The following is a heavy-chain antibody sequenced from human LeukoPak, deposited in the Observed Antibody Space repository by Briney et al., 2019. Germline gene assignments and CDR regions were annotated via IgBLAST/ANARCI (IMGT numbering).Heavy chain of an antibody. V-gene: IGHV3-53*01. CDR2: IYSGGST. D-gene: IGHD1-7*01. Sequence: GGSLRLSCAASGFTVSSNYMSWVRQAPGKGLEWVSVIYSGGSTYYADSVKGRFTISRDNSKNTLYLQMNSLRAEDTAVYYCARMNYISTGWGAPLDYWGQGTLVTVSS. CDR3: ARMNYISTGWGAPLDY. CDR1: GFTVSSNY. J-gene: IGHJ4*02.